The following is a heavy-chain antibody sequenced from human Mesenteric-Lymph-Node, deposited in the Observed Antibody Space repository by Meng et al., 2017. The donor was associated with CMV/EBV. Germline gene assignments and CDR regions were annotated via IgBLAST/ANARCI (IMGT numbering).Heavy chain of an antibody. J-gene: IGHJ4*02. CDR2: ISGSGGST. CDR1: GFTFTGYA. CDR3: AKDSHCNSTSCYRGADC. V-gene: IGHV3-23*01. Sequence: GGSLRLSCAASGFTFTGYAMTWVRQAPGKGLEWVSAISGSGGSTYYADSVKGRFTISRDNSKNTLFLQMNSLRAEDTAVYYCAKDSHCNSTSCYRGADCWGQGTLVTVSS. D-gene: IGHD2-2*01.